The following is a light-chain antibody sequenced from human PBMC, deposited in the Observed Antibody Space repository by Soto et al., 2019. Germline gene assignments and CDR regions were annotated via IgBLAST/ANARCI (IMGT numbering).Light chain of an antibody. CDR1: QSVSSY. CDR3: QQRSNWPLT. Sequence: EIVLTQSPATLSLSPGERATRSCRASQSVSSYLAWYQQKPGQAPRLLIYDASNRATGIPARFSGSGSGTDFTLTISSLEPEDFAVYYCQQRSNWPLTFGGGIKVEIK. J-gene: IGKJ4*01. V-gene: IGKV3-11*01. CDR2: DAS.